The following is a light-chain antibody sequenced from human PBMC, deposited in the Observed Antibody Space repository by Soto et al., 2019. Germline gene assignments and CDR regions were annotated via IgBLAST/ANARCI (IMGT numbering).Light chain of an antibody. CDR3: QSYDNTLRASV. Sequence: QSVLTQPPSVSGAPGQRVTISCTGSSSNIGAGHVVHWYQQFPGRAPKLLIYGSSNRPSGVPDRFSGSKSGTSASLAITGLQAEDEADYYCQSYDNTLRASVFGGRTKLTVL. CDR1: SSNIGAGHV. V-gene: IGLV1-40*01. CDR2: GSS. J-gene: IGLJ2*01.